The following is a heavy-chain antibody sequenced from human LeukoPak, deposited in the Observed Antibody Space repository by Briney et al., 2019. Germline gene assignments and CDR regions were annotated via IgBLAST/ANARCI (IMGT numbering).Heavy chain of an antibody. CDR3: TSGGMVSGDF. CDR1: GGTISSYY. D-gene: IGHD2-8*01. V-gene: IGHV4-59*01. J-gene: IGHJ4*01. Sequence: PSETLSLTCTVSGGTISSYYWNWIRQPPGKGLEWIGYIHYSGSTKYNPSLNSRVTISRDTSKNQFSLNLRSVTAADTAVYYCTSGGMVSGDFWGHGTLVTVSS. CDR2: IHYSGST.